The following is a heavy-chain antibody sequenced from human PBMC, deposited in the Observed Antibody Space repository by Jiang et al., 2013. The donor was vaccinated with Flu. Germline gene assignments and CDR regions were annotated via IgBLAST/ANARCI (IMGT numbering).Heavy chain of an antibody. V-gene: IGHV3-74*01. CDR3: ARDPPNRLGQLKYDAFDI. CDR2: INSDGSST. D-gene: IGHD1-1*01. J-gene: IGHJ3*02. Sequence: GLVWVSRINSDGSSTNYADSVKGRFTISRDNAKNTLYLQMNSLRAEDTAVYYCARDPPNRLGQLKYDAFDIWGQGTMVSVSS.